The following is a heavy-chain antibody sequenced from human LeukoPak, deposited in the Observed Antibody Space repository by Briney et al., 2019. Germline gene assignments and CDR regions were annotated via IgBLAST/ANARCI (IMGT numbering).Heavy chain of an antibody. Sequence: SETLSLTCTVSGGSISSSSYYWGWIRQPPGKGLEWIGSIYYSGSTYYNPSLKSRVTISVDTSKNQFSLKLSSVTAADTAVYYCARGSGYNNYFDYWGQGTLVTVSS. CDR3: ARGSGYNNYFDY. V-gene: IGHV4-39*07. CDR2: IYYSGST. D-gene: IGHD3-3*01. J-gene: IGHJ4*02. CDR1: GGSISSSSYY.